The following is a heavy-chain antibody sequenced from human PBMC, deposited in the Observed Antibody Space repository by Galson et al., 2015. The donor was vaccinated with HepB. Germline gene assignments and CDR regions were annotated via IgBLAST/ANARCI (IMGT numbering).Heavy chain of an antibody. Sequence: SLRLSCAASGFTFSSYAMSWVRQAPGKGLEWVSAISGSGGSTYYADSVKGRFTISRDNSKNTLYLQMNSLRAEDTAVYYCAKGVVATTHYGMDVWGQGTTVTVSS. CDR2: ISGSGGST. CDR1: GFTFSSYA. CDR3: AKGVVATTHYGMDV. J-gene: IGHJ6*02. D-gene: IGHD5-12*01. V-gene: IGHV3-23*01.